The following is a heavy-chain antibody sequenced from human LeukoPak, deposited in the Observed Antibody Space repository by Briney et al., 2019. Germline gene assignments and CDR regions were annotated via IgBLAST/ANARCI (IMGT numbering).Heavy chain of an antibody. V-gene: IGHV3-23*01. D-gene: IGHD6-6*01. CDR1: GFTFSSYA. CDR2: ISGSGGST. CDR3: AKLPYSSSSVSYFDY. J-gene: IGHJ4*02. Sequence: GGSLRLSCAASGFTFSSYAMSWVRQAPGKGLEWVSAISGSGGSTYYADSVKGRLTISRDNSKNTLYLQMNSLRAEDTAVYYCAKLPYSSSSVSYFDYWGQGTLVTVSS.